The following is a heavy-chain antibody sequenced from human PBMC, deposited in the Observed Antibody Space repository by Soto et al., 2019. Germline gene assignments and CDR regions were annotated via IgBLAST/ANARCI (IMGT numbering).Heavy chain of an antibody. CDR3: ARLNHWFDP. CDR1: GGSLWVHY. V-gene: IGHV4-59*07. J-gene: IGHJ5*02. Sequence: SGTLSLTCAVCGGSLWVHYGAWIRQPPGKGLEYIAYIYYSGTTTYNPSLKSRVTISVDTSKKQFSLKLSAVTAAVTAVYYWARLNHWFDPWGHGTLVTVSS. CDR2: IYYSGTT.